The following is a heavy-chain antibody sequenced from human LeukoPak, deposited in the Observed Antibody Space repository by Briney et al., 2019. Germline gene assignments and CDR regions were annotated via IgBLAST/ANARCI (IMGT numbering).Heavy chain of an antibody. V-gene: IGHV3-7*01. D-gene: IGHD3-3*01. Sequence: GGSLRLSCAASGFTFSSYWMSWVRQAPGKGLEWVANIKQDGSEKYYVDSVKGRFTISRDNAKNSLYLQMNSLRAEDTAVYYCARDLDFWSGYSPFDYWGQGTLVTVSS. CDR2: IKQDGSEK. J-gene: IGHJ4*02. CDR3: ARDLDFWSGYSPFDY. CDR1: GFTFSSYW.